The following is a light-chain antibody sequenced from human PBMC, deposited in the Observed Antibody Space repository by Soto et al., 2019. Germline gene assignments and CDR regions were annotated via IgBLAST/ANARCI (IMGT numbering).Light chain of an antibody. CDR1: SSDVGGYNY. J-gene: IGLJ1*01. CDR2: DVS. CDR3: SSYTGGSTYV. V-gene: IGLV2-14*01. Sequence: QSVLTQPASVSGSPGQSITISCTGTSSDVGGYNYVSWYQQHPGKAPKLMIYDVSNRPSGVSNRFSGSKSGNTASLTISGLQAEDEAEYYCSSYTGGSTYVFGTGTKVTV.